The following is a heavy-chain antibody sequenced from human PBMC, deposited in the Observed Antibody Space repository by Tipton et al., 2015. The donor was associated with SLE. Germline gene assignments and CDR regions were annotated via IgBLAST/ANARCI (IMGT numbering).Heavy chain of an antibody. D-gene: IGHD2-2*01. J-gene: IGHJ4*02. CDR3: VVCSPSSCTYFDY. CDR2: VYTGGHT. Sequence: TLSLTCTVSGGSVSRYYWGWIRQPAGKGLEWIGRVYTGGHTKYNPSLESRVTFSVDTSKGQFSLRLISVTAADTAVYYCVVCSPSSCTYFDYWGQGTLVTVSS. CDR1: GGSVSRYY. V-gene: IGHV4-4*07.